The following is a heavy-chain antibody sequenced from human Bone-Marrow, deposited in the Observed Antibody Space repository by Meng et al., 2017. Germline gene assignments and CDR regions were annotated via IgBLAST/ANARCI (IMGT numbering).Heavy chain of an antibody. CDR2: ISYDGSNK. D-gene: IGHD3-10*01. V-gene: IGHV3-30*07. Sequence: GESLKISCAASGFTFSSYAMHWVRQAPGKGLEWVAVISYDGSNKYYADSVKGRFTISRDNSKNTLYLQMNSLRAEDTAVYYCAKVVRLLWFGVDYWGPGTRVTVSS. J-gene: IGHJ4*02. CDR3: AKVVRLLWFGVDY. CDR1: GFTFSSYA.